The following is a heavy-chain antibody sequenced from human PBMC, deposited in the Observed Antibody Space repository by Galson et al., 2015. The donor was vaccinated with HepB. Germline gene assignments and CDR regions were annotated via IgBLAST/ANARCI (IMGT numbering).Heavy chain of an antibody. Sequence: SLRLSCAASGFTLGSYAIHWVRQAPGKRLEYVSGIRSDGVTTHYGNSVKGRFTISRDNGKNTVYLQMGSLRIEDMAVYYCTRVTNWGLFDYWGQGALVTVSS. CDR3: TRVTNWGLFDY. J-gene: IGHJ4*02. CDR2: IRSDGVTT. CDR1: GFTLGSYA. D-gene: IGHD2-21*01. V-gene: IGHV3-64*01.